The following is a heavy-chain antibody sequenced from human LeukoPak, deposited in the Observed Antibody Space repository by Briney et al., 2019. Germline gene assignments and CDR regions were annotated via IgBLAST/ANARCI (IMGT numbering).Heavy chain of an antibody. D-gene: IGHD3-10*01. CDR2: IKQDGSEK. J-gene: IGHJ4*02. Sequence: GGSLRLYCAASGLTFSIYWMSWVRQAPGKGLEWVANIKQDGSEKYYVDSVKGRFTISRDNAKNSLYLQMNSLRAEDTAVYYCARLWFGVYFDYWGQGTLVTVSS. V-gene: IGHV3-7*03. CDR1: GLTFSIYW. CDR3: ARLWFGVYFDY.